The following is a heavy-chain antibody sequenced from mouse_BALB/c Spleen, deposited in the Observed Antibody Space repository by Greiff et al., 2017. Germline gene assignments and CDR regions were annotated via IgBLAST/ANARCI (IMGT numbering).Heavy chain of an antibody. CDR2: ISSGGST. V-gene: IGHV5-6-5*01. CDR3: ARQGGYEAWFAY. J-gene: IGHJ3*01. Sequence: EVQGVESGGGLVKPGGSLKLSCAASGFTFSSYAMSWVRQTPEKRLEWVASISSGGSTYYPDSVKGRFTISRDNARNILYLQMSSLRSEDTAMYYCARQGGYEAWFAYWGQGTLVTVSA. D-gene: IGHD2-14*01. CDR1: GFTFSSYA.